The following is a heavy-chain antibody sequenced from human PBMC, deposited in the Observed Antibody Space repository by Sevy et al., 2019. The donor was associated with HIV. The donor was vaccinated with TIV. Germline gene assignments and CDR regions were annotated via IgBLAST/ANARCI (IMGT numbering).Heavy chain of an antibody. J-gene: IGHJ6*02. CDR3: AKGTDTAMVTRYYYYYGMDV. V-gene: IGHV3-30*18. Sequence: GGSLRLSCAASGFTFSSYGMHWVRQAPGKGLEWVAVISYDGSNKYYAGSVKGRFTISRDNSKNTLYLQMNSLRAEDTAVYYCAKGTDTAMVTRYYYYYGMDVWGQGTTVTVSS. CDR2: ISYDGSNK. CDR1: GFTFSSYG. D-gene: IGHD5-18*01.